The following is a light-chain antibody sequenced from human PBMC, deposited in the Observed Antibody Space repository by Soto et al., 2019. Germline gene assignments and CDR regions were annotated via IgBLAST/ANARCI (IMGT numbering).Light chain of an antibody. CDR1: QTISSY. J-gene: IGKJ1*01. Sequence: DIQMTQSPSSLSASVGDRVTITCRASQTISSYLNWYQQTPGRAPKLLIYAASSLQVGVPSRFSGSGSGTDFTLTISSLQPEDFATFYCQQTYSTPSTWTFGQGTKVEIK. CDR3: QQTYSTPSTWT. V-gene: IGKV1-39*01. CDR2: AAS.